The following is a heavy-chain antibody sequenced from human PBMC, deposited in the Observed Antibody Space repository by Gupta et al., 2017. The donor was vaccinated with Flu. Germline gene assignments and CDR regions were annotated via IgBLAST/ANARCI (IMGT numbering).Heavy chain of an antibody. CDR1: GYSFTNHG. V-gene: IGHV1-18*01. CDR3: ARANCGGDCYSGSRYFDY. Sequence: QVQLVQSGAEVKKPGASVKVSCKAYGYSFTNHGIRWVRQARGQGLEWLGWITSYNVKTNSAQKLQGRVTVTTDTSTSTAYMELRSLRADDTAVYYCARANCGGDCYSGSRYFDYWGQGTLVTVSS. CDR2: ITSYNVKT. J-gene: IGHJ4*02. D-gene: IGHD2-21*02.